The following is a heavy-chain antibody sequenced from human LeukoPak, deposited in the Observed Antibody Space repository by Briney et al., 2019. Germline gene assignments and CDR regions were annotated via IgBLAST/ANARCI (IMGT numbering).Heavy chain of an antibody. CDR1: GYTFTSYD. CDR3: ARSIAAATGYDY. J-gene: IGHJ4*02. Sequence: ASVKVSCKASGYTFTSYDINWVRQATGQGLEWMGWMNPNSGNTGYAQKFQGRVTMTRNTSISTAYTELSSLRSEDTAVYYCARSIAAATGYDYWGQGTLVTVSS. D-gene: IGHD6-13*01. CDR2: MNPNSGNT. V-gene: IGHV1-8*01.